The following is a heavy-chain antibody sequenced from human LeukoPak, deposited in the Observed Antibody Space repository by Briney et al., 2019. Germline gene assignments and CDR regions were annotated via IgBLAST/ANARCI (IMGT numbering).Heavy chain of an antibody. CDR3: AREGSSSSSRAPHNNWFDP. CDR2: ISGSGGST. D-gene: IGHD6-6*01. V-gene: IGHV3-23*01. CDR1: GFTFSSYA. Sequence: GGSLRLSCAASGFTFSSYAMSWVRQAPGKGLEWVSAISGSGGSTSYAQKFQGRVTMTRDTSTSTVYMELSSLRSEDTAVYYCAREGSSSSSRAPHNNWFDPWGQGTLVTVSS. J-gene: IGHJ5*02.